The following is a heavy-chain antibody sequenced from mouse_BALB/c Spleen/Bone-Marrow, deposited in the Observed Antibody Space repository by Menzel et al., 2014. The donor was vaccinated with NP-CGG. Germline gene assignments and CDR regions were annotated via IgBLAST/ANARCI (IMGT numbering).Heavy chain of an antibody. CDR3: ARYDYYGSSFFDY. D-gene: IGHD1-1*01. CDR1: GYSFTGYY. CDR2: INPYNGAT. V-gene: IGHV1-31*01. Sequence: EVQLQQSGPELVKPGASVKISCKASGYSFTGYYMHWVKQSHVKSLEWIGRINPYNGATSYNQNFKDKASLTVDKSSSTAYMELHSLTSADSAVYYCARYDYYGSSFFDYWGQGTTLTVSS. J-gene: IGHJ2*01.